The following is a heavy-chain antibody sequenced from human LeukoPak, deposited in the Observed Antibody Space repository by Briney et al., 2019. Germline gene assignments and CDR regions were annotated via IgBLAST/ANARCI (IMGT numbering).Heavy chain of an antibody. D-gene: IGHD3-3*01. J-gene: IGHJ4*02. CDR1: GGSISSYY. CDR2: IYYSGST. Sequence: SETLSLTCTVSGGSISSYYWSWIRQPAGRGLEWIGRIYYSGSTNYNPSLKSRVTISVDTSKNQFSLKLSSVTAADTAVYYCARGPDFGHYFDYWGQGTLVTVSS. V-gene: IGHV4-4*07. CDR3: ARGPDFGHYFDY.